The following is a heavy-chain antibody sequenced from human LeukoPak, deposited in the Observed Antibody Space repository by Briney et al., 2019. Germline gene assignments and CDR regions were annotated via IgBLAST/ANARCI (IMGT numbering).Heavy chain of an antibody. CDR1: GGTFSSYA. CDR3: ARLVVVAATRWFDP. J-gene: IGHJ5*02. Sequence: GASVKVSCKASGGTFSSYAISWVRQAPGQGLEWMGGIIPIFGTANYAQKFQGRVTITADESTSTAYTELSSLRSEDTAVYYCARLVVVAATRWFDPWGQGTLVTVSS. CDR2: IIPIFGTA. D-gene: IGHD2-15*01. V-gene: IGHV1-69*13.